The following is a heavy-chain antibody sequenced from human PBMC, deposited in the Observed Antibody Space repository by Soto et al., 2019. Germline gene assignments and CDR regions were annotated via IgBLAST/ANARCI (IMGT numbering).Heavy chain of an antibody. CDR2: IYHDGFT. CDR3: ARASGSY. CDR1: VGSVSSGNYY. Sequence: SETLSLTCSVSVGSVSSGNYYLTWILQPPGKGLEWIGYIYHDGFTNYNPSLKSRVTISLDTSKNEFTLRLRSVTAADTAIYYCARASGSY. D-gene: IGHD1-26*01. V-gene: IGHV4-61*01. J-gene: IGHJ4*03.